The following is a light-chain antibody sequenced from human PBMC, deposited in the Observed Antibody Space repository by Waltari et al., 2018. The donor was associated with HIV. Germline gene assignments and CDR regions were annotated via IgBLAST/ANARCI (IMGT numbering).Light chain of an antibody. CDR1: QNITHY. Sequence: EIQMAQSPSSLSASIGDRVTITCRASQNITHYLNWYHQRPGKAPRLLIYGATRLQGGVPSRFRGIGSGTFFTLIITSLQPEDFGTYYTQQSFSAPTFGRGTRVDIK. V-gene: IGKV1-39*01. CDR3: QQSFSAPT. CDR2: GAT. J-gene: IGKJ5*01.